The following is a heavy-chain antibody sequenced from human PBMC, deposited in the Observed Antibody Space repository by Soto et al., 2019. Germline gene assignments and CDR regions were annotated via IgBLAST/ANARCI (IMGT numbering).Heavy chain of an antibody. Sequence: SVKVSCKASGGTFSSYAISWVRQAPGQGLEWMGGIIPIFGTANYAQKFQGKVTITADKSTSTAYMELSSLRSEDTAVYYCARDLYSYGPFDYWGQGTLVTVSS. V-gene: IGHV1-69*06. CDR1: GGTFSSYA. CDR3: ARDLYSYGPFDY. CDR2: IIPIFGTA. J-gene: IGHJ4*02. D-gene: IGHD5-18*01.